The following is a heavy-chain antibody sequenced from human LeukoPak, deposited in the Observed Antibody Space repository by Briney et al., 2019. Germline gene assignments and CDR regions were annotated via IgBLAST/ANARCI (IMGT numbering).Heavy chain of an antibody. CDR1: GGSISSGGYY. Sequence: SSETLSLTSTVSGGSISSGGYYWSWLRQPPGKGLEWIGYIYHSGSTYYNPSLKSRVTISVDRSKNQFSLKLSSVTAADTAVYYCARGTYCSSTSCYTRPFDYWGQGTLVTVSS. CDR3: ARGTYCSSTSCYTRPFDY. CDR2: IYHSGST. J-gene: IGHJ4*02. V-gene: IGHV4-30-2*01. D-gene: IGHD2-2*02.